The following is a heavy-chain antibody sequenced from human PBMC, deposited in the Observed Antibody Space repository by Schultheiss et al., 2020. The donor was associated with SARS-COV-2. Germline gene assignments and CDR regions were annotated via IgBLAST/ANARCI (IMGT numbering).Heavy chain of an antibody. V-gene: IGHV4-34*01. CDR1: GGSFSGYY. CDR2: IYYSGST. Sequence: SQTLSLTCAVDGGSFSGYYWSWIRQPPGKGLEWIGYIYYSGSTYYNPSLKSRVTISVDTSKNQFSLKLSSVTAADTAVYYCARDRGEWQRWIDYWGQGTLVTVSS. D-gene: IGHD5-12*01. J-gene: IGHJ4*02. CDR3: ARDRGEWQRWIDY.